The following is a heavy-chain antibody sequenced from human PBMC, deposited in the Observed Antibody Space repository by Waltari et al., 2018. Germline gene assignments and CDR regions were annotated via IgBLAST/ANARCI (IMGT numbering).Heavy chain of an antibody. CDR1: GGSISSSY. D-gene: IGHD3-16*01. CDR2: IYSSGSP. V-gene: IGHV4-59*01. J-gene: IGHJ5*02. Sequence: QVQLQESGPGLVKPSETLSLTCTVSGGSISSSYWSWIRQPPGKGLEWIGYIYSSGSPNHNPSLKSRVTISVDTSKNQFSLKLNSVTAADTAVYYCARVLRSAWGVWFDPWGPGTLVIVSS. CDR3: ARVLRSAWGVWFDP.